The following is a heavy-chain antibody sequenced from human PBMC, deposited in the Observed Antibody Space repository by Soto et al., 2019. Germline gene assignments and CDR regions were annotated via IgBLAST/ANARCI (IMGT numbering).Heavy chain of an antibody. V-gene: IGHV4-30-4*01. Sequence: QVPLQESGPGLVKPSQTLSLTCTVSGGSISSGDYYWSWIRQPPGKGLEWIGYIYYSGSTYYNPSLKSRVTISVDTSKNQFSLKLSSVTAADTAVYYCARERGPTVTTYYYGMDVWGQGTTVTVSS. CDR1: GGSISSGDYY. J-gene: IGHJ6*02. CDR3: ARERGPTVTTYYYGMDV. D-gene: IGHD4-17*01. CDR2: IYYSGST.